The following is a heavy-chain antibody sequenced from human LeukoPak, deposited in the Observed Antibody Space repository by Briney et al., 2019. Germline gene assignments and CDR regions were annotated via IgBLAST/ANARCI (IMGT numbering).Heavy chain of an antibody. V-gene: IGHV5-51*01. Sequence: GESLKISCKGSGYSFTSYWIGWVRQMPGKGLEWMGIIYPGDSDTRYSPSFQGRVTISADKSISTAYLQWSSLKASDTAMYYCARRIGYCSSTSCYPNWFDPWGQGTLVTVSS. J-gene: IGHJ5*02. CDR2: IYPGDSDT. D-gene: IGHD2-2*01. CDR1: GYSFTSYW. CDR3: ARRIGYCSSTSCYPNWFDP.